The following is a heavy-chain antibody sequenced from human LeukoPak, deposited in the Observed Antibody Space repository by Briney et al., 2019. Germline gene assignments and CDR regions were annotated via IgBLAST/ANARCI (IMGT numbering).Heavy chain of an antibody. CDR3: ARGVYIAAAQYAY. J-gene: IGHJ4*02. Sequence: SETLSLTCAVYGGSFSGYYWSWIRQPPGKGLEWIGEINHSGSTNYNPSLKSRVTISVDTPKSQFSLKLSSVTAADTAVYYCARGVYIAAAQYAYWGQGTLVTVSS. CDR2: INHSGST. D-gene: IGHD6-13*01. CDR1: GGSFSGYY. V-gene: IGHV4-34*01.